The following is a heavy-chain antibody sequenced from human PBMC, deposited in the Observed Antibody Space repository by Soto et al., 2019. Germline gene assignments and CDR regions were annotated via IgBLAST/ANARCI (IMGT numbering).Heavy chain of an antibody. CDR3: ARENYYDSSGAFDI. CDR2: ISYDGSNK. D-gene: IGHD3-22*01. V-gene: IGHV3-30-3*01. J-gene: IGHJ3*02. CDR1: GFTFSSYA. Sequence: GGSLRLSCAASGFTFSSYAMHWVRQAPGKGLEWVAVISYDGSNKYYADSVKGRFTISRDNSKNTLYLQMNSLRVEDTAVYYCARENYYDSSGAFDIWGQGTMVTVSS.